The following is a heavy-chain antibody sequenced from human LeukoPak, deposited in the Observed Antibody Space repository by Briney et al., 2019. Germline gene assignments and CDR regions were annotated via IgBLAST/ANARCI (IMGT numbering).Heavy chain of an antibody. CDR2: INPKSGGT. D-gene: IGHD3/OR15-3a*01. J-gene: IGHJ4*02. CDR1: GYNFADHY. V-gene: IGHV1-2*02. CDR3: ARVDNRDWYYFDY. Sequence: ASVELSCQASGYNFADHYVHWVRQAPGQGLEWMGWINPKSGGTDYAQKFQGRVAMTSDTSIRTGYMELNNLTSYDTAVYYCARVDNRDWYYFDYWGQGSLVTVSS.